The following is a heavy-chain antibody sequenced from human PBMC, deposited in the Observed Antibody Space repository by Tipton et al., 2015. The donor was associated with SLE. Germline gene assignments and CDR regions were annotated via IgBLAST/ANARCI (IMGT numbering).Heavy chain of an antibody. J-gene: IGHJ4*02. CDR1: GGSISSGSYS. V-gene: IGHV4-61*02. D-gene: IGHD3-16*01. CDR2: IYTSGST. Sequence: TLSLTCTVSGGSISSGSYSWTWIRKPAGKGLEWIGRIYTSGSTNYNPSLKSRVTISGDTSKNQFSLKLSSVTAADTAVYYCARQRMGAFDFWGPGTLVTVSS. CDR3: ARQRMGAFDF.